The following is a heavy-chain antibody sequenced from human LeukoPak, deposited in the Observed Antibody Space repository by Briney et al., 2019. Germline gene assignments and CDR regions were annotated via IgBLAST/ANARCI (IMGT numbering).Heavy chain of an antibody. V-gene: IGHV1-46*01. J-gene: IGHJ4*02. D-gene: IGHD4/OR15-4a*01. CDR2: INLSGGST. CDR3: ARDLDYGEKSEDY. CDR1: RFTFINYY. Sequence: GASVKVSCTASRFTFINYYMHCVRQAPGQGLEWLGIINLSGGSTHYPQKFQDRVTMTRDTSTSTVYKELSSLRSEDTAVYYCARDLDYGEKSEDYWGQGTLVTVSS.